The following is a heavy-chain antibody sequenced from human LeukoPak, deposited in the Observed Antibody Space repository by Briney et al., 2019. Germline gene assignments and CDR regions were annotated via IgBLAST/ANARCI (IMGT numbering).Heavy chain of an antibody. V-gene: IGHV3-30*02. CDR1: GFTFRSYG. D-gene: IGHD2-15*01. CDR2: TRDDASKT. Sequence: PGGSLRLSCTGSGFTFRSYGMHWVRQAPGKGLEWVAYTRDDASKTWYGGSVKGRFTISRDNSKNTLYLHMNSVRGEDTAMYYCANGDCRGGRCSSGAHWVQATLVTVSS. J-gene: IGHJ4*02. CDR3: ANGDCRGGRCSSGAH.